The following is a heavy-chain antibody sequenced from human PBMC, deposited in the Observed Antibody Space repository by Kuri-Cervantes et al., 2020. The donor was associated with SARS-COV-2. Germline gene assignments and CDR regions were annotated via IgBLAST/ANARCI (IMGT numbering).Heavy chain of an antibody. V-gene: IGHV3-64*02. CDR2: ISSNGGST. Sequence: GGSLRLSCAASGFTFSSYAMHWVRQAPGKGLEYVSAISSNGGSTYYADSVKGRFTISRDNSKNTLYLQMNSPRAEDTAVYYCAKDLVVVPAANVFELQGMDVWGKGTTVTVSS. CDR3: AKDLVVVPAANVFELQGMDV. D-gene: IGHD2-2*01. CDR1: GFTFSSYA. J-gene: IGHJ6*04.